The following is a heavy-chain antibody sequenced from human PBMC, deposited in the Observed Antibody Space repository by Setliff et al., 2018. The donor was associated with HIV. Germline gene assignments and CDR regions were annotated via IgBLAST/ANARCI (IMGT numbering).Heavy chain of an antibody. D-gene: IGHD2-8*01. Sequence: GASVKVSCKASGYTFTGYFIHWVRQAPGQGLEWMGRIIPNSAGTNYAQKFQGRVTMTRDTSISTAYMELSRLRSDDTAVYYCATKVYCTNGVCLDAFDTWGQGTMVTV. V-gene: IGHV1-2*06. J-gene: IGHJ3*02. CDR1: GYTFTGYF. CDR2: IIPNSAGT. CDR3: ATKVYCTNGVCLDAFDT.